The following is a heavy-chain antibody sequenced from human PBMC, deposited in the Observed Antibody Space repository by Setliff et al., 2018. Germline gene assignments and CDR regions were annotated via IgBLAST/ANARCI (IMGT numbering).Heavy chain of an antibody. CDR3: ASTQRGTSSEC. D-gene: IGHD6-6*01. V-gene: IGHV3-7*03. CDR2: IKQDGSEK. CDR1: GFTFSNYW. Sequence: GGSLSLSCAASGFTFSNYWMSWVRQAPGKGLEWVANIKQDGSEKYYVDSVKGRFTISRDNAKNSLYLQMNSLRAEDTAVYYCASTQRGTSSECWGQGTLVTVSS. J-gene: IGHJ4*02.